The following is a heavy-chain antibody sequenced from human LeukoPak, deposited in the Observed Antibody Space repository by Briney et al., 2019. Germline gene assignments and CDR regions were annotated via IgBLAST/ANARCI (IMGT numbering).Heavy chain of an antibody. D-gene: IGHD6-13*01. J-gene: IGHJ3*02. Sequence: ASVKVSCKTSGYTFISYGISWVRQAPGQGLEWMGSITTYNGNPNYAQKLQGRVTMTTDTSTSTAYMELRSLRSDDTAVYYCARLKQLGAAFDIWGQGTMVTVSS. CDR3: ARLKQLGAAFDI. V-gene: IGHV1-18*01. CDR2: ITTYNGNP. CDR1: GYTFISYG.